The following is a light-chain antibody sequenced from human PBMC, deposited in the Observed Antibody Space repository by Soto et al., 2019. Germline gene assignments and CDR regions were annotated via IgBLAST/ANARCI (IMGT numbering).Light chain of an antibody. CDR1: SSDIGGYNY. CDR2: EVS. J-gene: IGLJ1*01. CDR3: TSYTSSTTNYV. V-gene: IGLV2-14*01. Sequence: QSALTQPPSVSGSPGQSITFSCTGTSSDIGGYNYVSWYQQHPGKAPKLMIYEVSNRPSGVSDRFSGSKSGNTASLTISGLQAEDEADYYCTSYTSSTTNYVFGTGTKVTVL.